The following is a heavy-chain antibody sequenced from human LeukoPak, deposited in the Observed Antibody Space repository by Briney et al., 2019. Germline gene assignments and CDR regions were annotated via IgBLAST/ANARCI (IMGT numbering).Heavy chain of an antibody. CDR1: GGTFSSYA. J-gene: IGHJ4*02. Sequence: SEKVSCKASGGTFSSYAISWVRQAPGQGLEWMGRIIPILGIANYAQKFQGRVTITADKSTSTAYMELSSLRSEDTAVYYCARYYDSSGYLDYWGQGTLVTVSS. CDR3: ARYYDSSGYLDY. CDR2: IIPILGIA. D-gene: IGHD3-22*01. V-gene: IGHV1-69*04.